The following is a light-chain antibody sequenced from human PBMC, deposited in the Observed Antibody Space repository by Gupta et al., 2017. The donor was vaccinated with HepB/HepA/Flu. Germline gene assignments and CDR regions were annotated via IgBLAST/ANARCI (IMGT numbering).Light chain of an antibody. CDR2: KSS. CDR1: QSLGFSDGNTY. Sequence: DIVLTHTPVSSPVSLGKPASIYCRSSQSLGFSDGNTYLGWLQQRPGQPPRLLIYKSSKRVYGVPERFSGSGAETDFTLEISRGECEDVGIYYCRQGKQFPYAFGQGTXLDIK. J-gene: IGKJ2*01. V-gene: IGKV2-24*01. CDR3: RQGKQFPYA.